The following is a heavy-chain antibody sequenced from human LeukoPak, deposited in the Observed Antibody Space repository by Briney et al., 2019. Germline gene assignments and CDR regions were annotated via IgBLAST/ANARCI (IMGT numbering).Heavy chain of an antibody. CDR3: ARDLRYFDWDRGYYFDY. CDR1: GYTFTSYG. V-gene: IGHV1-18*01. CDR2: ISAYNGNT. Sequence: ASVKVSCKASGYTFTSYGISWVRQAPGQGLEWMGWISAYNGNTNYAQKLQGRVTMTTDTSTTTAYMELRSLKSDDTAVYYCARDLRYFDWDRGYYFDYWGQGTLVTVSS. J-gene: IGHJ4*02. D-gene: IGHD3-9*01.